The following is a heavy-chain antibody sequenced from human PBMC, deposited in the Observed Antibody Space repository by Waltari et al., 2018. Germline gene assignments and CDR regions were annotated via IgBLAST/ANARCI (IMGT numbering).Heavy chain of an antibody. Sequence: EVQLVESGGGLIQPGGSVRLSCAASGFIVSNNYIGWVRQAPGKGLEWVSVTKGGGNTFYSDSVKGRFTISTDDSSNTLSLQMNSLRVEDTAVYYCARDLEGDYGGFDYWGQGTLVTVSS. CDR2: TKGGGNT. J-gene: IGHJ4*02. CDR1: GFIVSNNY. D-gene: IGHD4-17*01. CDR3: ARDLEGDYGGFDY. V-gene: IGHV3-53*01.